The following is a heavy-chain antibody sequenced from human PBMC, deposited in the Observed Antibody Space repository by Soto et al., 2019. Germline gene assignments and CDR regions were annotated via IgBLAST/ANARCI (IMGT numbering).Heavy chain of an antibody. CDR2: IYYSGST. CDR3: ARHTSIVRKYYYGMDV. CDR1: GGSISSSSYY. Sequence: SETLSLTCTVSGGSISSSSYYWGWIRQPPGKGLEWIGSIYYSGSTYYNPSLKSRVTISVDTSKNQFSLKLSSVTAADTAVYYCARHTSIVRKYYYGMDVWGQGTTVTVSS. J-gene: IGHJ6*02. D-gene: IGHD2-15*01. V-gene: IGHV4-39*01.